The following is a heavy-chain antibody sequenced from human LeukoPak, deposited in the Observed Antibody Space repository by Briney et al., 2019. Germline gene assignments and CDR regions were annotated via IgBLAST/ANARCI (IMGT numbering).Heavy chain of an antibody. D-gene: IGHD2-21*02. CDR2: INPSGGST. CDR3: ARKACGGDCYFDY. Sequence: ASVKVSCKASGYTFTSYYMHWVRQAPGQGLEWMGIINPSGGSTSYAQKFQGRVTMTRDVSPSTVYMELSSLRSEDTAVYYCARKACGGDCYFDYWGQGTLVTVSS. J-gene: IGHJ4*02. V-gene: IGHV1-46*01. CDR1: GYTFTSYY.